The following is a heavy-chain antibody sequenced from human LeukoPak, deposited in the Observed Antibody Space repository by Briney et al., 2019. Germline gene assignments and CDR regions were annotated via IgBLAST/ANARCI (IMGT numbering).Heavy chain of an antibody. V-gene: IGHV3-53*01. CDR2: IYSGGNT. CDR1: GFIVSSNY. Sequence: GGSLRLSCAASGFIVSSNYMSWVRQAPGKGLEWVSVIYSGGNTYYADSMKGRFTISRDSSKNTVYLQMNSLRAEDTAVYYCARGWSVGMDVWGQGTTVTVSS. J-gene: IGHJ6*02. CDR3: ARGWSVGMDV.